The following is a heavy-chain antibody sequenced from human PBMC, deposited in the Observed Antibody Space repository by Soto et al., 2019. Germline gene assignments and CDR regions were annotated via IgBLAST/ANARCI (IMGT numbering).Heavy chain of an antibody. V-gene: IGHV3-30*18. J-gene: IGHJ4*02. Sequence: GGSLRLSCAASGFSFSVYGIHWVRQAPGKGLEWVAVISYDGSKKYHADSVKGRFTISRDNSKNTVYLQMNSLRTEDTAVYFCAKDKNPGITVTGSDYWGQGTLVTVSS. CDR1: GFSFSVYG. CDR2: ISYDGSKK. CDR3: AKDKNPGITVTGSDY. D-gene: IGHD6-19*01.